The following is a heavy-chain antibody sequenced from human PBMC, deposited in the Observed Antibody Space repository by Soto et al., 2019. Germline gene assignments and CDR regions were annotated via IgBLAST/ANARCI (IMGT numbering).Heavy chain of an antibody. CDR2: IYYSGST. Sequence: QVQLQESGPGLVKPSQTLSLTCTVSGGSISSGGYYWSWIRQHPGKVLEWIGYIYYSGSTDYNPSLKCRVTISVDTSKNQFSLKLSSVTAADTAVYYCARELPTYYYGSGSQFDYWGQGTLVTVSS. D-gene: IGHD3-10*01. J-gene: IGHJ4*02. V-gene: IGHV4-31*03. CDR1: GGSISSGGYY. CDR3: ARELPTYYYGSGSQFDY.